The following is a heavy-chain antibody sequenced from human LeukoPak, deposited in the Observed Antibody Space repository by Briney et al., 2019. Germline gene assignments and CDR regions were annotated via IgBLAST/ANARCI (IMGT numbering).Heavy chain of an antibody. J-gene: IGHJ4*02. CDR1: GGSISSGDYY. D-gene: IGHD6-13*01. V-gene: IGHV4-30-4*01. CDR2: IYNSGST. Sequence: SQSLSLTCTVSGGSISSGDYYWSWIRQPPGKGLGWIGYIYNSGSTYYNPSLKSRVTISVDTSKNQLSLKLSSVTAADTAVYYCARGGYSSSWPLGYWGQGTLVTVSS. CDR3: ARGGYSSSWPLGY.